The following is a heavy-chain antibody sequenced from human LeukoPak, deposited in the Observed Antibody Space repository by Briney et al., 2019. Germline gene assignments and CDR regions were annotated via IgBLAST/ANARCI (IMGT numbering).Heavy chain of an antibody. CDR3: AKDWVASSWFNWFDP. J-gene: IGHJ5*02. V-gene: IGHV3-21*04. CDR1: RFTFSSYS. D-gene: IGHD6-13*01. CDR2: ISSGSGYI. Sequence: GGSLRLSCAASRFTFSSYSMSWVRQAPGKGLEWVSSISSGSGYIYYADSVKGRFTISRDNSKNTLYLQMNSLRAEDTAVYYCAKDWVASSWFNWFDPWGQGTLVTVSS.